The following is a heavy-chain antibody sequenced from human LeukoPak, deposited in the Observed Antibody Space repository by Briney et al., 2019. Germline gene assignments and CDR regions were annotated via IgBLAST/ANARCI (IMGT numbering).Heavy chain of an antibody. CDR2: IYYSGST. D-gene: IGHD3-22*01. Sequence: SETLSLTCTVSGGSISSSSYYWGWIRQPPGKGLEWIGSIYYSGSTYYNPSLKSRVTISVDTSKNQFSLKLSSVTAADTAVYYCARGGGGLLRSNWFDPWGQGTLVTVSS. CDR1: GGSISSSSYY. J-gene: IGHJ5*02. V-gene: IGHV4-39*07. CDR3: ARGGGGLLRSNWFDP.